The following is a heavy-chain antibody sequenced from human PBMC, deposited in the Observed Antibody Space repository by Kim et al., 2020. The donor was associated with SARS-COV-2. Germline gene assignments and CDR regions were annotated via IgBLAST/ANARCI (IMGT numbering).Heavy chain of an antibody. J-gene: IGHJ5*02. CDR2: GSEK. Sequence: GSEKYYADSLKDRFTISRDNAKNSVFLQMNSLRAEDTAVYYCAGGHFWFDPWGQGTLVTVSS. V-gene: IGHV3-7*01. CDR3: AGGHFWFDP.